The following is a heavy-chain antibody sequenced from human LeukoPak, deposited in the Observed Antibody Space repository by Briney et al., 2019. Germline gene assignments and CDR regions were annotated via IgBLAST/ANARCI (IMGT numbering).Heavy chain of an antibody. Sequence: ASVKVSCKASGYTFTNYHINWVRQAPGQGLEWMGWISASSGNRNCAQKLQGRVTMTTDTSTTTAYMELRNLRSDDTAVYYCARSSQEEAIVRPSDYWGQGTLVTVSS. V-gene: IGHV1-18*04. CDR3: ARSSQEEAIVRPSDY. J-gene: IGHJ4*02. CDR1: GYTFTNYH. CDR2: ISASSGNR. D-gene: IGHD2-15*01.